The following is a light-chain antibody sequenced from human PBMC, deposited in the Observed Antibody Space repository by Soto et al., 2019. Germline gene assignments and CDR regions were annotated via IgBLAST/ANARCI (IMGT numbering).Light chain of an antibody. Sequence: EIVMTQSPATLSVSPGERATLSCRARQSVGSNLALYQQKPGQAPRLLIYGASTRAAGIPARFSGSGSGTEFTLIISSLQSEDSAVYFCQQYNTRWTFGPGTKVEIK. CDR1: QSVGSN. CDR2: GAS. CDR3: QQYNTRWT. J-gene: IGKJ1*01. V-gene: IGKV3-15*01.